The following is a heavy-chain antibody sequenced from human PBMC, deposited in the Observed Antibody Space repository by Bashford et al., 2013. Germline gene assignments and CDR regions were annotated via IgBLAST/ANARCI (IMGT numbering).Heavy chain of an antibody. Sequence: WIRQPPGKGLEWIGRIYVSGNTNYNPSLKSRVTMSLDASKSQFSLKLSSVTAADTAVYYCARRTWRQGLLWFGEFDYWGQGTLVTVSS. D-gene: IGHD3-10*01. CDR2: IYVSGNT. J-gene: IGHJ4*02. CDR3: ARRTWRQGLLWFGEFDY. V-gene: IGHV4-4*07.